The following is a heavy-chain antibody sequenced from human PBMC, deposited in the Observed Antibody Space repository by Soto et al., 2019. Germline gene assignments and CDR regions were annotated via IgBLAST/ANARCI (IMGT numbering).Heavy chain of an antibody. CDR2: INGNSGDT. D-gene: IGHD6-13*01. V-gene: IGHV1-2*06. CDR3: ARDSEAAAGLSFDY. CDR1: GYTFTDYY. Sequence: QVQLVQSGAEVKTPGASVRVSCKGSGYTFTDYYMHWVRRAPGQGLGWMGRINGNSGDTRYPQRFQGRVTMTRDTSINTAYMDLSGLRSDDTAVYYCARDSEAAAGLSFDYWGQGTLVTVSS. J-gene: IGHJ4*02.